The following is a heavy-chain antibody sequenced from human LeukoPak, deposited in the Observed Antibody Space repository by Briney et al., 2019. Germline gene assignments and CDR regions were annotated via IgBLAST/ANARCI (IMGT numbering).Heavy chain of an antibody. V-gene: IGHV4-39*07. CDR3: ATHRNQWLVRGWFDP. D-gene: IGHD6-19*01. J-gene: IGHJ5*02. CDR1: GGSISSSSYY. CDR2: IYYSGST. Sequence: PSETLSLTCTVSGGSISSSSYYWGWIRQPPGKGLEWIGSIYYSGSTYYNPSLKSRVTISVDTSKNQFSLKLSSVTAADTAVYYCATHRNQWLVRGWFDPWGQGTLVTVSS.